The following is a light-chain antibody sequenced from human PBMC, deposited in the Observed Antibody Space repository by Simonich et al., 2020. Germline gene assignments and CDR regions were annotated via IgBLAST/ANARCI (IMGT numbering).Light chain of an antibody. V-gene: IGKV3D-20*01. CDR3: QQYGSSPPSYT. J-gene: IGKJ2*01. CDR2: DAS. CDR1: QSVSSSY. Sequence: EIVLTQSPATLSLSPGERATLSCVASQSVSSSYLAWYQQKPGLAPRLLIYDASSRATGIPDRCSGSGSGTDFTLTISRLEPEDFAVYYCQQYGSSPPSYTFGQGTKLEIK.